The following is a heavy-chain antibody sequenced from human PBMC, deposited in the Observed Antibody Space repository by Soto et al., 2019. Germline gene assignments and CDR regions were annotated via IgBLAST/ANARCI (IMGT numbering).Heavy chain of an antibody. Sequence: QVQLQESGPGLVKPSETLSLTCSVSGCSISSSDYSWKWIRQPPGKALEWVGYIYFGGKTSYTPSLKSRVTMSVDTSKNQFSLRLRSVTAADTAVYYCARERWELPLDIWGNGTMVTVSS. V-gene: IGHV4-30-4*01. CDR1: GCSISSSDYS. J-gene: IGHJ3*02. CDR2: IYFGGKT. D-gene: IGHD1-26*01. CDR3: ARERWELPLDI.